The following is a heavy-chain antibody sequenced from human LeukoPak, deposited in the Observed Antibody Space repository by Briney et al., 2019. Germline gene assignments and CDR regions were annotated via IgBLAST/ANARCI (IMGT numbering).Heavy chain of an antibody. CDR1: GASISIYY. J-gene: IGHJ4*02. D-gene: IGHD3-10*01. V-gene: IGHV4-59*01. CDR3: ARSYGSGSFYYFDY. CDR2: IFHSGSTNSGNT. Sequence: SETLSLTCTVSGASISIYYWSWIRQPPVKGLEWIGCIFHSGSTNSGNTNYNPSLKSRVTISVDTSKNQFSLKLSSVTAADTAVYYCARSYGSGSFYYFDYWGQGTLVTVSS.